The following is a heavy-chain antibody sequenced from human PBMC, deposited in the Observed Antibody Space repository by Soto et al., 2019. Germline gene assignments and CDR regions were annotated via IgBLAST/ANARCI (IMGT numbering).Heavy chain of an antibody. V-gene: IGHV4-39*07. Sequence: SETLSLTCTVSGDSISTNSYSWGWIRQPPGQGLEWIGLFYYSGSTHYNPSLTSRLTMSVDKSKNQFSLNLTSVTAADTAVYYCARARLGTLFRGFNWLGPWGPGTLVTVSS. J-gene: IGHJ5*02. CDR3: ARARLGTLFRGFNWLGP. CDR2: FYYSGST. D-gene: IGHD3-10*01. CDR1: GDSISTNSYS.